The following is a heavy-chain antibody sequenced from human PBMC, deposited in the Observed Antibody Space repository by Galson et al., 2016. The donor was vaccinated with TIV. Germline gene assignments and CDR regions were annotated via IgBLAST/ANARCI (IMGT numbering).Heavy chain of an antibody. V-gene: IGHV3-7*01. J-gene: IGHJ6*02. Sequence: SLRLSCAASGFTFNDYWMTWVRQAPGKGLEWVANIRPYGSEKYYADSVKGRFTISRDNAKNSLYLQMNSLSAEDTAMYYCARDRVVDATYYYYYYGMDVWGQGTAVTVSS. CDR1: GFTFNDYW. CDR3: ARDRVVDATYYYYYYGMDV. CDR2: IRPYGSEK. D-gene: IGHD1-26*01.